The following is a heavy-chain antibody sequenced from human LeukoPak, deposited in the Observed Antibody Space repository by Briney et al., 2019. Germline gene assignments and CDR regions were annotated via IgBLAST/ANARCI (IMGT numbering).Heavy chain of an antibody. Sequence: GGSLRLSCAASGFTFSSYAMSRVRPAPGKGLEWVSAISGSGGSTYYADSVKGRFTISRYNSKNTLYLQMNSLRAEDTAVYCCAKDRADSSGYYYFHYNWFDPWGQGTLVTVSS. CDR1: GFTFSSYA. D-gene: IGHD3-22*01. CDR3: AKDRADSSGYYYFHYNWFDP. V-gene: IGHV3-23*01. J-gene: IGHJ5*02. CDR2: ISGSGGST.